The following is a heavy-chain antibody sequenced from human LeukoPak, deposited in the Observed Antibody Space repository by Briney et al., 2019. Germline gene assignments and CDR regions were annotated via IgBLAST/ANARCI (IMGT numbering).Heavy chain of an antibody. V-gene: IGHV3-7*03. CDR1: GFTFSSYS. Sequence: GGSLRLSCAASGFTFSSYSMNWARQAPGKGLEWVASINHSGNVNYYVDSVKGRFTISRDNAKNSLYLQMSNLRAEDTAVYFCARGGGLDVWGQGATVTVSS. CDR3: ARGGGLDV. J-gene: IGHJ6*02. CDR2: INHSGNVN. D-gene: IGHD3-16*01.